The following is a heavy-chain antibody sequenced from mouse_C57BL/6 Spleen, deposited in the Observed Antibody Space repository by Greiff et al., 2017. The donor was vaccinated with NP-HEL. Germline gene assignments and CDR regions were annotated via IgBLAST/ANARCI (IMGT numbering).Heavy chain of an antibody. J-gene: IGHJ4*01. CDR3: ARGEAITTVPMDY. Sequence: QVQLKQSGAELVRPGASVKLSCKASGYTFTDYYINWVKQRPGQGLEWIARIYPGSGNTYYNEKFKGKATLTAEKSSSTAYMQLSSLTSEDSAVYFCARGEAITTVPMDYWGQGTSVTVSS. CDR1: GYTFTDYY. D-gene: IGHD1-1*01. CDR2: IYPGSGNT. V-gene: IGHV1-76*01.